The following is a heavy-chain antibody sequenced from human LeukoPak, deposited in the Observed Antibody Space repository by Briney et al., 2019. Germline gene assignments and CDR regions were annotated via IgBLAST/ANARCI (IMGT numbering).Heavy chain of an antibody. Sequence: SETLSLTCTVSGGSISSYYWSWIRQPPGKGLEWIGYIYYSGSTNYNPSLKSRVTISVDTSKNQFSLKLSPVTAADTAVYYCARLKYYYGSGSDYYYGMDVWGQGTTVTVSS. D-gene: IGHD3-10*01. V-gene: IGHV4-59*08. CDR2: IYYSGST. CDR1: GGSISSYY. J-gene: IGHJ6*02. CDR3: ARLKYYYGSGSDYYYGMDV.